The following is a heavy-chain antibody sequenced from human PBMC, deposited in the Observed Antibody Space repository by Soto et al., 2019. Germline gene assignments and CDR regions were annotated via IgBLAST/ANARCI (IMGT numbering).Heavy chain of an antibody. J-gene: IGHJ4*02. Sequence: QVQLVQSGAEVKKPGASVKVSCKASGYTFTSYAMHWVRQAPGQRLEWMGWINAGNGNTNYAQKLQGRVTMTTDTSTSTAYMELRSLRSDDTAVYYCARIYDYVWGSYRYTLFDYWGQGTLVTVSS. CDR2: INAGNGNT. D-gene: IGHD3-16*02. CDR1: GYTFTSYA. V-gene: IGHV1-3*01. CDR3: ARIYDYVWGSYRYTLFDY.